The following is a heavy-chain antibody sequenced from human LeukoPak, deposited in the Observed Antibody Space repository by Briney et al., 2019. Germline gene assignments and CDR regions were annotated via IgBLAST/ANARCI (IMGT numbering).Heavy chain of an antibody. CDR1: GFSFSSYG. J-gene: IGHJ4*02. CDR3: AKARAGSLSPFDS. D-gene: IGHD1-26*01. V-gene: IGHV3-30*18. Sequence: GGSLRLSCAASGFSFSSYGMHWVRQAPGKGLEWVAVISYDGRNKFYADSVKGRFTISRDNPENTLDLQMNSLRVDDTAIYYCAKARAGSLSPFDSWGQGALVTVSS. CDR2: ISYDGRNK.